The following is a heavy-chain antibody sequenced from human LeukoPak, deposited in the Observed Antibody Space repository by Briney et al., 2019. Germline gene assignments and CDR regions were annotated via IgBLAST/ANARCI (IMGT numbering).Heavy chain of an antibody. V-gene: IGHV3-21*01. CDR1: GFTFSSYS. CDR3: ATGYSSSWPDY. CDR2: ISSSSYI. J-gene: IGHJ4*02. Sequence: KPGGSLRLSCAASGFTFSSYSMNWVRQAPGKGLEWVSSISSSSYIYYADSVKGRFTISRDNAKNSLYLQMNSLRAEDTAVYYCATGYSSSWPDYWGQGTLVTVSS. D-gene: IGHD6-13*01.